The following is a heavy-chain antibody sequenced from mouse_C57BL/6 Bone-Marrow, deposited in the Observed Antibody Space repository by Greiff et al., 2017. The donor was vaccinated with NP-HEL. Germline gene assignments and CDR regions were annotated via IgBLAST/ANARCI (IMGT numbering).Heavy chain of an antibody. D-gene: IGHD4-1*01. CDR1: GFTFSDYY. J-gene: IGHJ3*01. V-gene: IGHV5-12*01. CDR2: ISNGGGST. Sequence: EVMLVESGGGLVQPGGSLKLSCAASGFTFSDYYMYWVRQTPEKRLEWVAYISNGGGSTYYPDTVKGRFTISRDNAKNTLYLQMSRLKSEDTAMYYCARWSGTGFAYWGQGTLVTVSA. CDR3: ARWSGTGFAY.